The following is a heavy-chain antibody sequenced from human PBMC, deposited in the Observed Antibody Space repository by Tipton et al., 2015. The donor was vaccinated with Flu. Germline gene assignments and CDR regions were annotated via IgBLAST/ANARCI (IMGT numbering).Heavy chain of an antibody. CDR1: GVSINIGSYY. V-gene: IGHV4-61*02. CDR2: IYTSGSI. CDR3: AGTAAIAVVGDVEY. D-gene: IGHD6-13*01. Sequence: TLSLTCTVSGVSINIGSYYWSWIRQPAGKGLEWIGRIYTSGSINYNPSLKSRVTISIDTSKNQLSLKLISVTAADTAVYYCAGTAAIAVVGDVEYWGQGSLVTVSA. J-gene: IGHJ4*02.